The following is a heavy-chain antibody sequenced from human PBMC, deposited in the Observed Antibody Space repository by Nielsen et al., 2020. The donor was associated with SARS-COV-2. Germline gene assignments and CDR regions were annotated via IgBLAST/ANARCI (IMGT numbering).Heavy chain of an antibody. CDR1: GGSISSYY. V-gene: IGHV4-59*13. CDR3: ARVPLGIAGTTDYYYGMDV. Sequence: SETLSLTCTVSGGSISSYYWSWIRQPPGKGLEWIGYIYYSGSTNYNPSLKSRVTISIDTSKNRFSLKLSSVTAADRAVYYCARVPLGIAGTTDYYYGMDVWGQGTTVTVSS. CDR2: IYYSGST. J-gene: IGHJ6*02. D-gene: IGHD1-20*01.